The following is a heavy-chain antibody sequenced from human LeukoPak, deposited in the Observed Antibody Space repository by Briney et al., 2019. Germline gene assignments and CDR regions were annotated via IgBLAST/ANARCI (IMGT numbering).Heavy chain of an antibody. CDR2: IIPIFGTA. CDR1: GGTFSSYA. Sequence: ASVKVSCKASGGTFSSYAISWVRQAPGQGLEWMGGIIPIFGTANYAQKFQGRVTITADESTSTAYVELSSLRSEDTAVYYCASSPYCSSTSCYTRWFDPWGQGTLVTASS. V-gene: IGHV1-69*13. CDR3: ASSPYCSSTSCYTRWFDP. D-gene: IGHD2-2*02. J-gene: IGHJ5*02.